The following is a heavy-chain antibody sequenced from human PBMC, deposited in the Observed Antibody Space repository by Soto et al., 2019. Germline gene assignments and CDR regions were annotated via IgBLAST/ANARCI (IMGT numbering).Heavy chain of an antibody. CDR3: ARDRLAADAAEVAFDF. V-gene: IGHV4-34*01. D-gene: IGHD6-25*01. CDR2: INHSGST. Sequence: VIYGASGGSLRGYYWRGIRPPPGKGLEWIGEINHSGSTNYNPSLKSRVTISVDTSKNQFSLKLSSVTAADTAVYYCARDRLAADAAEVAFDFWGRGTMVT. CDR1: GGSLRGYY. J-gene: IGHJ3*01.